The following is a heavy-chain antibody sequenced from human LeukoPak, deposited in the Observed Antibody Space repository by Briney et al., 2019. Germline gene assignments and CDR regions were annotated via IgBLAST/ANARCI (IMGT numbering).Heavy chain of an antibody. CDR1: GFPFSDYY. Sequence: SGGSLRLSCAASGFPFSDYYMSWIRQAPGKGLEWVSYISSSGSTIYYADSVKGRFTISRDNAKNSLYLQMNSLRAEDTAVYYCARDQVAAAGHDYWGQGTLVTVSS. D-gene: IGHD6-13*01. CDR3: ARDQVAAAGHDY. CDR2: ISSSGSTI. J-gene: IGHJ4*02. V-gene: IGHV3-11*04.